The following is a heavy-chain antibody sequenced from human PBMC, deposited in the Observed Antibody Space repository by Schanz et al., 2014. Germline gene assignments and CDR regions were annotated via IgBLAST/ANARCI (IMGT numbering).Heavy chain of an antibody. CDR1: GFTFISYD. CDR3: AREDCSATSCYFRY. CDR2: IRYDGRNK. J-gene: IGHJ4*02. V-gene: IGHV3-33*01. D-gene: IGHD2-21*01. Sequence: QAQLVESGGGVVQPGRSLRLSCVASGFTFISYDIHWVRQAPGKGLEWVAVIRYDGRNKNFVESVKGRFTISRDNSNNTEYLQMNTLRAEDTAVYYCAREDCSATSCYFRYWGQGTLVTVSS.